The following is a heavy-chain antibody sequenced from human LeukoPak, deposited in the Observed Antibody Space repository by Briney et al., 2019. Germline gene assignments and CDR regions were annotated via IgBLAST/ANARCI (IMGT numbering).Heavy chain of an antibody. CDR1: GYTFTSHY. Sequence: ASAKVSCKASGYTFTSHYMHWVRQAPGQGLEWMGIINPSGGSTSYAQKFQGRVTMTRDTSTSTVYMELSSLRSEDTAVYHCASTPGRQDYYYYMDVWGKGTTVTVSS. J-gene: IGHJ6*03. CDR3: ASTPGRQDYYYYMDV. V-gene: IGHV1-46*01. CDR2: INPSGGST. D-gene: IGHD2-15*01.